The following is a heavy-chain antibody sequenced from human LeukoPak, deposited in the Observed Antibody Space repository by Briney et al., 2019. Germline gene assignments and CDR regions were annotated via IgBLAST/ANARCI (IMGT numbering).Heavy chain of an antibody. CDR3: ARRKVGAPRYFDY. J-gene: IGHJ4*02. D-gene: IGHD1-26*01. Sequence: SETLSLTCTVSGGSISSYYWSWIRQPPGKGLEWIGEINHSGSTNYNPSLKSRVTISVDTSKNQFSLKLSSVTAADTAVYYCARRKVGAPRYFDYWGQGTLVTVSS. CDR1: GGSISSYY. CDR2: INHSGST. V-gene: IGHV4-34*01.